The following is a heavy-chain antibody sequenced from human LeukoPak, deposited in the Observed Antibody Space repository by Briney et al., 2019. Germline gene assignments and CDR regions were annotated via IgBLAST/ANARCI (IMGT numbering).Heavy chain of an antibody. CDR3: ANSGHYYYYYGMDV. V-gene: IGHV1-24*01. CDR2: FDPEDGET. Sequence: ASVNVSCKVSGYTLTELSMHWVRQAPGKGLEWMGGFDPEDGETIYAQKFQGRVTMTEDTSTDTAYMELSSLRSEDTAVYYCANSGHYYYYYGMDVWGQGTTVTVSS. CDR1: GYTLTELS. J-gene: IGHJ6*02.